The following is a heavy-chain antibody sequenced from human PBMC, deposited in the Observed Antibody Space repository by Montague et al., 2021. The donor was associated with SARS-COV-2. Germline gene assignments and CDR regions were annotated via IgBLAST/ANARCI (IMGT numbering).Heavy chain of an antibody. Sequence: SETLSLTCTVSGGSISSFYWSWIRQSPVKRMEWIGYIHHSGSTKXXPSLHSRVTVSLDTSKNQLSVKLSSVTAADTAIYYCATQSGGFTSGYLDYWGQGTLVTVSS. CDR2: IHHSGST. V-gene: IGHV4-59*08. CDR3: ATQSGGFTSGYLDY. D-gene: IGHD5-12*01. CDR1: GGSISSFY. J-gene: IGHJ4*02.